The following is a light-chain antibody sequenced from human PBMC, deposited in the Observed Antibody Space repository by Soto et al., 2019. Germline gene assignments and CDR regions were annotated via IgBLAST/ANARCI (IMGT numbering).Light chain of an antibody. CDR3: HQYGSSPVT. CDR2: GAS. Sequence: EIVLTQSPGTLSLSPGERATLSCRASQSVSSSYLAWYQQKPGQAPRLLIYGASSRATGIPDRFSGSGSGTDFTLTISRLEPEDFAVYACHQYGSSPVTFGQGTKLEIQ. V-gene: IGKV3-20*01. CDR1: QSVSSSY. J-gene: IGKJ2*01.